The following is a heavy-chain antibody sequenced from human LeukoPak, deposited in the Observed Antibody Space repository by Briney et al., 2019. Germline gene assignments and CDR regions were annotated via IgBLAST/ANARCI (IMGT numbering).Heavy chain of an antibody. CDR1: GFTFRNYW. CDR2: INSDGSST. CDR3: VRESSAWELDY. J-gene: IGHJ4*02. D-gene: IGHD6-19*01. V-gene: IGHV3-74*01. Sequence: PGGSLRLSCAASGFTFRNYWMHWVRQAAGKGLAWVSRINSDGSSTTYADSVKGRLTIYRANAKNTLYLQMGSLRAEDTAVYYCVRESSAWELDYWGQGTLVTVSS.